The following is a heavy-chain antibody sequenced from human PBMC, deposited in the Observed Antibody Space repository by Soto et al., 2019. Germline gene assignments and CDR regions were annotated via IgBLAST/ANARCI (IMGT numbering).Heavy chain of an antibody. CDR1: GFTFDDYA. Sequence: GGSLRLSCAASGFTFDDYAMHWVRQAPGKGLEWVSGISWNSGSIGYADSVKGRFTISRDNAKNSLYLQMNSLRAEDTALYYCAKDMGIVLVPAAMGFDYWGQGTLVTVSS. J-gene: IGHJ4*02. CDR2: ISWNSGSI. V-gene: IGHV3-9*01. D-gene: IGHD2-2*03. CDR3: AKDMGIVLVPAAMGFDY.